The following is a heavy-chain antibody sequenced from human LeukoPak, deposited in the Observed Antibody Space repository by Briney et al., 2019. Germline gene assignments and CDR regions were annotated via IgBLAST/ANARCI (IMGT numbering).Heavy chain of an antibody. Sequence: GGSLRLSCAASGFTFSSYSMNWVRQAPGKGLEWVSYISSSSSAIYYADSVKGRFTISRDNAKNSLYLQMNSLRAEDTAVYYCARGDVLYGSGIPYYYYYYMDVWGKGTTVTISS. V-gene: IGHV3-48*04. CDR1: GFTFSSYS. J-gene: IGHJ6*03. CDR2: ISSSSSAI. D-gene: IGHD3-10*01. CDR3: ARGDVLYGSGIPYYYYYYMDV.